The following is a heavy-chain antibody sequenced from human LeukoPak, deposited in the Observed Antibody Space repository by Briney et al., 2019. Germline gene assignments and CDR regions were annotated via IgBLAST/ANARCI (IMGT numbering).Heavy chain of an antibody. CDR2: MNPNSGYT. Sequence: ASVKVSCKASGYTFTTYDINWVRQASGQGLEWMGWMNPNSGYTGYAQKFQGRVTITRDTSISTAYMELSSLRSEDTAVYYCARVAGSIDYWGQGTLVTVSS. CDR1: GYTFTTYD. J-gene: IGHJ4*02. CDR3: ARVAGSIDY. V-gene: IGHV1-8*03. D-gene: IGHD6-19*01.